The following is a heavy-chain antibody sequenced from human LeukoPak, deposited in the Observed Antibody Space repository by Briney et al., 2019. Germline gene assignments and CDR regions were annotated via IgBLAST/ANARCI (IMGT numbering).Heavy chain of an antibody. CDR3: ASHVGRRYFEY. CDR2: IYYSGST. D-gene: IGHD2-15*01. CDR1: GGSISSGSCY. Sequence: PSETLSLTCTVSGGSISSGSCYWGWIRQPPGKGLEWIGSIYYSGSTYYNASLKSRVTISVAASKNQFSLNLSSVTAADTAAYYCASHVGRRYFEYWGQGTLVTVSS. J-gene: IGHJ4*02. V-gene: IGHV4-39*07.